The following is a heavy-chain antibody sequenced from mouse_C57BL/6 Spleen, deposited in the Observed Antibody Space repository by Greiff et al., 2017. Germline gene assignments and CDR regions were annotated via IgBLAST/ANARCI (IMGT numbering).Heavy chain of an antibody. CDR1: GFTFSDYY. Sequence: EVMLVESEGGLVQPGSSMKLSCKASGFTFSDYYMAWVRQVPEKGLEWVANINYDGSSTYYLDSLKSRFIISGDNAKNILYLQMSSLKSEDTATYYCARALNWEGYFDVWGTGTTVTVSS. CDR2: INYDGSST. V-gene: IGHV5-16*01. D-gene: IGHD4-1*02. CDR3: ARALNWEGYFDV. J-gene: IGHJ1*03.